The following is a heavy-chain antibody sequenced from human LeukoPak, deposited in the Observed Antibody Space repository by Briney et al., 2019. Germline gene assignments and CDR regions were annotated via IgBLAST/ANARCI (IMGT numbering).Heavy chain of an antibody. J-gene: IGHJ4*02. CDR1: GDSISSSPSY. CDR2: MYYSGNT. D-gene: IGHD3-22*01. CDR3: ARALYYYDSSGYPQPKYFDY. Sequence: SETLSLTCTVSGDSISSSPSYWGWIRQTPGEGLEWIGSMYYSGNTYYNPSLKSRVTISVDTSKNQFSLKLSSVTAADTAVYYCARALYYYDSSGYPQPKYFDYWGQGTLVTVSS. V-gene: IGHV4-39*07.